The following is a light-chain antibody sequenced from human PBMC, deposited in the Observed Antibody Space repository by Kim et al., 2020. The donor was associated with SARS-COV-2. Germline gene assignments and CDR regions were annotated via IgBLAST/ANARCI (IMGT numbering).Light chain of an antibody. CDR2: SAS. CDR1: QDINRW. J-gene: IGKJ4*01. V-gene: IGKV1-12*01. Sequence: DIQMTQSPSSVSASVGDRVTITCRASQDINRWLVWYQQKPGEAPNLLIYSASILRGGVPSRFSCSGSGTDFTLTITSLQPEDFATYFCQQANSFPLTFGGGTKVDIK. CDR3: QQANSFPLT.